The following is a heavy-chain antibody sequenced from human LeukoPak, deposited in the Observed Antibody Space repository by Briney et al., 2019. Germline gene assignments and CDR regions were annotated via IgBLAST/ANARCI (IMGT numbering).Heavy chain of an antibody. CDR3: AREREMGYRFLDY. D-gene: IGHD5-18*01. J-gene: IGHJ4*02. CDR1: GFTFSTYW. V-gene: IGHV3-7*05. Sequence: GGSLRLSCAASGFTFSTYWMSWVRQAPGKGLEWVVNINQDGSEKYYVDSVKGRFTISRDNAKKSLYLQMNSLRAEDTAVYYCAREREMGYRFLDYWGQGTLVTVSS. CDR2: INQDGSEK.